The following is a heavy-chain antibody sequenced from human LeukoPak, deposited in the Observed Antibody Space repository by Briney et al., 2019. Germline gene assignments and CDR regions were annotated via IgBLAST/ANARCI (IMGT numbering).Heavy chain of an antibody. J-gene: IGHJ4*02. CDR2: IGSSSSSI. CDR3: ARASPQQAFLFDY. Sequence: GGSLRPSCAASGFPLGSYRMNWARQAPGRGRGWVSYIGSSSSSIYYADSVKGRFTISRDNAKYSLYLQMNSLRAEDTAIYYCARASPQQAFLFDYWGQGTLVTVSS. CDR1: GFPLGSYR. D-gene: IGHD1/OR15-1a*01. V-gene: IGHV3-48*01.